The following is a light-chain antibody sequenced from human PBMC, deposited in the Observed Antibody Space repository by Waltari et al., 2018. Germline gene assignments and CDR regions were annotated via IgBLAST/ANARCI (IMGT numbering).Light chain of an antibody. CDR2: DDS. V-gene: IGLV3-21*02. CDR1: DIGTKS. J-gene: IGLJ3*02. Sequence: SHVLTQPPSVSVAPGQTARITRGGNDIGTKSGHWYQQKPGRAPVLVVNDDSDRPSGIPERFSGSNSGKTATLTISRVEAGDEADYYCQVWDSDSDQMFGAGTKLTVL. CDR3: QVWDSDSDQM.